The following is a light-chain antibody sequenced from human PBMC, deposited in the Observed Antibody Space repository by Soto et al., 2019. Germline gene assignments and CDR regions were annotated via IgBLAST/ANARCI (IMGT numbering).Light chain of an antibody. J-gene: IGLJ3*02. CDR2: SIN. Sequence: QSVLTQPPSASATPGQTVTISCSGRYSNIGSNFVSWYQRLPGTAPKLLIYSINQRPSGVPDRFSGSKSGTSASLTISGLQSEDEADYFCSSWDDSLYGPVFGGGTKLTVL. V-gene: IGLV1-44*01. CDR3: SSWDDSLYGPV. CDR1: YSNIGSNF.